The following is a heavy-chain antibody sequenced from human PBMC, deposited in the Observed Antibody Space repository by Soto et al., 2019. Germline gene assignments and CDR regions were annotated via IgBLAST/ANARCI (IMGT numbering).Heavy chain of an antibody. V-gene: IGHV3-33*01. Sequence: GGSLRLSCAASGFTFSSYGMHWVRQAPGKGLEWVAVIWYDGSNKYYADSVKGRFTISRDNSKNTLYLQMNSLRAEDTAVYYCAREKGDDSSGYYYLISDYWGQGT. CDR3: AREKGDDSSGYYYLISDY. D-gene: IGHD3-22*01. CDR1: GFTFSSYG. CDR2: IWYDGSNK. J-gene: IGHJ4*02.